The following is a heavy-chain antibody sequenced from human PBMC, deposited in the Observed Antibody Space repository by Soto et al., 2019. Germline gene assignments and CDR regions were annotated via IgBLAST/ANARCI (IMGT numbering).Heavy chain of an antibody. CDR2: IYYSGST. CDR1: GGSISSGGYY. D-gene: IGHD4-4*01. Sequence: QVQLQESGPGLVKPSQTLSLTCTVSGGSISSGGYYWSWIRQHPGKGLEWIGYIYYSGSTYYNPSLKSRVTISVDTSKNQFSLKLSSVTAADTAVYYCARERYSNYGVYYYGMDVWGQGTTITVSS. CDR3: ARERYSNYGVYYYGMDV. V-gene: IGHV4-31*03. J-gene: IGHJ6*02.